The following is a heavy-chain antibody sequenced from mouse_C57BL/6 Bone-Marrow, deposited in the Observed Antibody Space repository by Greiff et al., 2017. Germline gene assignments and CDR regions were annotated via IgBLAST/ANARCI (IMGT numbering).Heavy chain of an antibody. CDR3: ARRDDGYFLFAY. Sequence: QVQLKQPGAELVMPGASVQLSCKASGYTFTSYWMHWVKQRPGQGLEWIGEIDPSDSYTNYNQKFKGKSTLTVDKSSSTAYMQLLSLTSEDSAVYYCARRDDGYFLFAYWRQAALVTVSA. J-gene: IGHJ3*01. V-gene: IGHV1-69*01. CDR1: GYTFTSYW. D-gene: IGHD2-3*01. CDR2: IDPSDSYT.